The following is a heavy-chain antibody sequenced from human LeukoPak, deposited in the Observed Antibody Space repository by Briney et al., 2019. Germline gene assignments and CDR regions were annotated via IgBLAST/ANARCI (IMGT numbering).Heavy chain of an antibody. CDR3: ARDSGYNVNDHDVNAFDI. V-gene: IGHV4-34*01. CDR2: INHSGST. J-gene: IGHJ3*02. Sequence: PSETLSLTCAVYGGSFSGYYWSWIRRPPGKGLEWIGEINHSGSTNYNPSLKSRVTISVDTSKNQFSLKLSSVTAADTALYYCARDSGYNVNDHDVNAFDIWGQGTMVTISS. D-gene: IGHD5-24*01. CDR1: GGSFSGYY.